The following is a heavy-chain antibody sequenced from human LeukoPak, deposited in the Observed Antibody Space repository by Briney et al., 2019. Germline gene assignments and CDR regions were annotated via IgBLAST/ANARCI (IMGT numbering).Heavy chain of an antibody. CDR2: IYYSGST. CDR3: ATAYYDFWSGYPSGAFDI. D-gene: IGHD3-3*01. Sequence: PSETLSLTCTVSGGSISSYYWSWIRQPPGKGLEWIGYIYYSGSTNYNPSLKSRVTISVDTSKNQFSLKLSSVTAADTAVYYCATAYYDFWSGYPSGAFDIWGQGTMVTVSS. V-gene: IGHV4-59*01. J-gene: IGHJ3*02. CDR1: GGSISSYY.